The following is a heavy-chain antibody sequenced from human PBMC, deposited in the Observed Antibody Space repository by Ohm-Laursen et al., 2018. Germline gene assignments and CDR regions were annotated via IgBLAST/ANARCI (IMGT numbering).Heavy chain of an antibody. J-gene: IGHJ2*01. CDR2: IVVGSGNT. D-gene: IGHD4-17*01. CDR3: TREASGDYGYFDL. CDR1: GFTFTSSA. Sequence: GSSVKVSCKASGFTFTSSAMQWVRQARGQRLEWIGWIVVGSGNTNYAQKFQERVTITRDMSTSTAYMELSSLRSEDTAEYYCTREASGDYGYFDLWGRGTLVTVSS. V-gene: IGHV1-58*02.